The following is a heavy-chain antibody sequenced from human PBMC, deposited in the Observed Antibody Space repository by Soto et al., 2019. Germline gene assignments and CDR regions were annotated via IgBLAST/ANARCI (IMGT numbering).Heavy chain of an antibody. J-gene: IGHJ4*02. CDR1: GFIFSTYT. D-gene: IGHD2-8*01. CDR3: AKDLTPAGVWDLDD. Sequence: EVQLLESGGDLVQPGGSLRLSCAASGFIFSTYTMSWVRQTPGKGLECVAGIYGSGYGTTFYADSVKGRFTISRDDSRNTLDLQMNSLRAEDSAIYYCAKDLTPAGVWDLDDWGQGTLVTVSS. V-gene: IGHV3-23*01. CDR2: IYGSGYGTT.